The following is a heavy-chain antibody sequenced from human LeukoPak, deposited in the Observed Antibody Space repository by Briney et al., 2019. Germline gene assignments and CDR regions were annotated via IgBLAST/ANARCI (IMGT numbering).Heavy chain of an antibody. V-gene: IGHV4-4*09. Sequence: PSETLSLACTVSGGSISSYYWSWIRQPPGKGLEWIGYIYTSGSTNYNPSLKSRVTMSLDTSKNQFSLKLSSVTAADTAVYYCARIYFDYDAFDIWGQGTMVTVSS. D-gene: IGHD3-9*01. J-gene: IGHJ3*02. CDR3: ARIYFDYDAFDI. CDR2: IYTSGST. CDR1: GGSISSYY.